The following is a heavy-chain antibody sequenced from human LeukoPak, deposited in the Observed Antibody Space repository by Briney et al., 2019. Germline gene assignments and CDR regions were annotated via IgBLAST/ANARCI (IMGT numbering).Heavy chain of an antibody. CDR2: IYSGGST. J-gene: IGHJ6*02. CDR1: VVTLSGSY. V-gene: IGHV3-66*01. Sequence: PGGSLRLSCVASVVTLSGSYMASGRQAPRKGLEWGSTIYSGGSTYYADSVKGRFTISRDRSKNTLYLQMNRLRDVDTAVYYGARTDRRDDYKYYYYRMDVWGQGTTVTVSS. D-gene: IGHD5-24*01. CDR3: ARTDRRDDYKYYYYRMDV.